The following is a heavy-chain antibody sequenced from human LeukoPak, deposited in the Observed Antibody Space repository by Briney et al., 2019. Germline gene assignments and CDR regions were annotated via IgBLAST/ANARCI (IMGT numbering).Heavy chain of an antibody. CDR3: AREALTVGRSFRAPDY. CDR2: IYYSGST. V-gene: IGHV4-39*07. J-gene: IGHJ4*02. Sequence: PSETLSLTCTVSGGSISSSSYYWGWIRQPPGKGLEWIGSIYYSGSTYYNPSLKSRVTISVDTSKNQFSLKLSSVTAADTAVYYCAREALTVGRSFRAPDYWGQGTLVTVSS. D-gene: IGHD3-22*01. CDR1: GGSISSSSYY.